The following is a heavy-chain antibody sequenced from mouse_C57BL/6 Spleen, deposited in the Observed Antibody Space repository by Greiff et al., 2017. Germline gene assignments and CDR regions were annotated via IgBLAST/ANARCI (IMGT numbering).Heavy chain of an antibody. V-gene: IGHV1-5*01. CDR1: GYTFTSYW. CDR2: IYPGNSDT. J-gene: IGHJ3*01. Sequence: EVQLQESGTVLARPGASVKMSCKTSGYTFTSYWMHWVKQRPGQGLEWIGAIYPGNSDTSYNQKFKGKAKLTAVTSASTAYMELSSLTNEDSAVYYCTTRDGNYLAWFAYWGQGTLVTVSA. D-gene: IGHD2-1*01. CDR3: TTRDGNYLAWFAY.